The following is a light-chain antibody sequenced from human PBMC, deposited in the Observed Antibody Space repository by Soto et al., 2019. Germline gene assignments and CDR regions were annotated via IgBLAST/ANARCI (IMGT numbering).Light chain of an antibody. V-gene: IGKV3-15*01. CDR3: QQRGT. J-gene: IGKJ1*01. Sequence: EIVMTQSPATLSVSPGERATLSCRASQSVSSNLAWYQQKPGQAPRLLIYGASTRATGIPARFSGSGSGTDFTLTISRLEPEDFAVYYCQQRGTFGQGTKVDIK. CDR2: GAS. CDR1: QSVSSN.